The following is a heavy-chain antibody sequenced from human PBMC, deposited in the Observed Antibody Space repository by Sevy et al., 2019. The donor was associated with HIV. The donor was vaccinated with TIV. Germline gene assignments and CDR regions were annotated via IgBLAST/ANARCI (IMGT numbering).Heavy chain of an antibody. CDR2: ISAYNGNT. J-gene: IGHJ3*02. CDR1: GYTFTSYG. CDR3: AREGDYYDSSGSPLGAFDI. D-gene: IGHD3-22*01. V-gene: IGHV1-18*04. Sequence: ASVKVSCKASGYTFTSYGISWVRQAPGQGLEWMGWISAYNGNTNDAQKLQGRVTMTTDTSTSTAYMELRSLRSDDTAVYYCAREGDYYDSSGSPLGAFDIWCQGTMVTVSS.